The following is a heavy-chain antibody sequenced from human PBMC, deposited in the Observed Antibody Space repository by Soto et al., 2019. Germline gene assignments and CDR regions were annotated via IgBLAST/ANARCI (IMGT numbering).Heavy chain of an antibody. D-gene: IGHD1-26*01. CDR1: GYTFTGYY. J-gene: IGHJ1*01. V-gene: IGHV1-2*04. CDR2: INPNSGGT. CDR3: ASGVGATAGNNETYFKH. Sequence: ASVNVSCKASGYTFTGYYMHWVRQAPGQGLEWMGWINPNSGGTNYAQKFQGWVTMTRDTSISTAYMELSRLRSDDTAVYYCASGVGATAGNNETYFKHWGQGTLCSVSS.